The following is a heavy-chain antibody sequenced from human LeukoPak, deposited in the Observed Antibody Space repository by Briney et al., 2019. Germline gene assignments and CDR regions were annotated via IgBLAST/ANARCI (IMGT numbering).Heavy chain of an antibody. Sequence: PGGSLRLSCAASGFTFSSYWMSWVRQAPGKGLEWVANIKQDGSEKYYVDSVKGRFTISRDNAKNSLYLQMNSLRAEDTAVYYCASPRGDGYNYGTFDYWGQGTLVTVSS. V-gene: IGHV3-7*01. CDR2: IKQDGSEK. CDR3: ASPRGDGYNYGTFDY. D-gene: IGHD5-24*01. J-gene: IGHJ4*02. CDR1: GFTFSSYW.